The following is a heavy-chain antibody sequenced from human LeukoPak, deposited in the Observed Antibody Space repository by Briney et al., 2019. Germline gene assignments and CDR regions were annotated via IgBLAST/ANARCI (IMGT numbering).Heavy chain of an antibody. D-gene: IGHD3-10*01. J-gene: IGHJ3*02. V-gene: IGHV3-21*01. CDR2: ISGSGDYI. CDR3: ATFDYSGRGAFDI. CDR1: GSTFSNYM. Sequence: GGSLRLSCAVSGSTFSNYMMYWLRQSPGKGLEWVSAISGSGDYISYADSLKGRFTISRDNTKNSLFLEMTNLRADDTAVYYCATFDYSGRGAFDIWGQGTMVTVSA.